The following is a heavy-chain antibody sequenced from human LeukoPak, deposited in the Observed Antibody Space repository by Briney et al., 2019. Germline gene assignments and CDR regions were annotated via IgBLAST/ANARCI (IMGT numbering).Heavy chain of an antibody. CDR2: MNPNSGNT. CDR3: ARVVEDAFDI. Sequence: ASVKVSCKASGYTFTSYDINWVRQATGQGLEWMGWMNPNSGNTGYEQKFQGRVTMTRNTSISTAYMELSSLRAEDTAVYYCARVVEDAFDIWGQGTMVTVSS. D-gene: IGHD3-3*01. CDR1: GYTFTSYD. V-gene: IGHV1-8*01. J-gene: IGHJ3*02.